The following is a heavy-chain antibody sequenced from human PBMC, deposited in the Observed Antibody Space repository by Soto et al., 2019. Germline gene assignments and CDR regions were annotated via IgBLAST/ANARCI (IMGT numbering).Heavy chain of an antibody. CDR1: GFTFSSYA. D-gene: IGHD3-22*01. J-gene: IGHJ4*02. CDR2: VIGSGGST. CDR3: AREAIIVIAAPEYYFDY. Sequence: GGSLRLSCAASGFTFSSYAMSWVRQAPGKGLEWVSAVIGSGGSTYYADSVKGRFIVSRDSPKNTLYLQMDSLRAEDTAVYYCAREAIIVIAAPEYYFDYWGQGTLVTVSS. V-gene: IGHV3-23*01.